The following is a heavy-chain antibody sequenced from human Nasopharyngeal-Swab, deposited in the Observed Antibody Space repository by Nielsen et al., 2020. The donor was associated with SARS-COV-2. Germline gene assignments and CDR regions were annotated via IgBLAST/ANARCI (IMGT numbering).Heavy chain of an antibody. CDR3: ARGEVITYFDY. J-gene: IGHJ4*02. CDR2: IYSGSST. CDR1: GFTVSSNY. V-gene: IGHV3-66*01. D-gene: IGHD3-22*01. Sequence: GESLKISCAASGFTVSSNYMSWVRQAPGKGLEWVSVIYSGSSTYYADSVKGRFTISRDNSKNTLYLQMNSLRAEDTAVYYCARGEVITYFDYWGQGTLVTVSS.